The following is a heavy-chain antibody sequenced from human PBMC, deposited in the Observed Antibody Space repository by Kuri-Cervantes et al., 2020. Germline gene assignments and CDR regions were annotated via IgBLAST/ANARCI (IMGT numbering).Heavy chain of an antibody. CDR1: GYTLTELS. Sequence: ASVKVSCKVSGYTLTELSMHWVRQAPGKGLEWMGGFDPEDGETIYAQKFQGRVTMTEDTSTDTAYMELSSLRSGDTAVYYCARGPYYYGSGSYYYWFDPWGQGTLVTVSS. J-gene: IGHJ5*02. D-gene: IGHD3-10*01. CDR2: FDPEDGET. V-gene: IGHV1-24*01. CDR3: ARGPYYYGSGSYYYWFDP.